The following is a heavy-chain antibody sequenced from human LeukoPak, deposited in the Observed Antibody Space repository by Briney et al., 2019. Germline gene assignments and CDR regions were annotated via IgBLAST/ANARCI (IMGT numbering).Heavy chain of an antibody. V-gene: IGHV4-30-2*05. Sequence: SETLSLTCAVSGGSISSGGYSWSWIRQSPGKGLEWIGYIHSGGSTYYNASLKSRVTISVDTSKNQFSLKLTSVTAADTAVYYCARCFNSGYYSPFDNWGQGTLVTVSS. CDR2: IHSGGST. CDR3: ARCFNSGYYSPFDN. D-gene: IGHD3-22*01. J-gene: IGHJ4*02. CDR1: GGSISSGGYS.